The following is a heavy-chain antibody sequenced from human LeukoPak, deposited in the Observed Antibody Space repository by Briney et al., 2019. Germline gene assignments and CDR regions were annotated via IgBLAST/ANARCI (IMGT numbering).Heavy chain of an antibody. J-gene: IGHJ6*01. D-gene: IGHD3-10*01. Sequence: SETLSLTCTVSGDPIRSGDYYWRWIRQHPGKGREWNGCIYYSGSTYNNPSLKSRVTISVDTSNNQFSLKLSSVTAADAAVYYCARDWIAMGRGVTINCGMEVWGQGGTVGVSS. CDR1: GDPIRSGDYY. V-gene: IGHV4-31*03. CDR2: IYYSGST. CDR3: ARDWIAMGRGVTINCGMEV.